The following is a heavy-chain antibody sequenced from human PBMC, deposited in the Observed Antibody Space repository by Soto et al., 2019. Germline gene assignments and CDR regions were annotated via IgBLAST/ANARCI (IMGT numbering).Heavy chain of an antibody. J-gene: IGHJ4*02. CDR1: GCTFSRYA. Sequence: XGSLLVSWPASGCTFSRYAMSWVRQAPGKGLEWVSAISGSGGSTYYADSVKGRFTISRDNSKNTLYLQMNSLRAEDTAVYYCAKVVYSGDDWGQGTLVTVSS. CDR2: ISGSGGST. V-gene: IGHV3-23*01. CDR3: AKVVYSGDD. D-gene: IGHD1-26*01.